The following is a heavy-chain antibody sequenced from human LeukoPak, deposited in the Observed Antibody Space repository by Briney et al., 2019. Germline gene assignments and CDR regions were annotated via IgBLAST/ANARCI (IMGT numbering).Heavy chain of an antibody. D-gene: IGHD5-12*01. CDR3: ARGSTGGYSGYDATRKSFDY. V-gene: IGHV3-21*01. CDR2: ISSRTSYI. Sequence: GGSLRLSCAASGFTFSSYSVNWVRQAPGKGLEWVSSISSRTSYIYYADSVKGRFTISRDNAKTSLFLQMNSLRAEDTAVYYCARGSTGGYSGYDATRKSFDYWGQGTLVTVSS. CDR1: GFTFSSYS. J-gene: IGHJ4*02.